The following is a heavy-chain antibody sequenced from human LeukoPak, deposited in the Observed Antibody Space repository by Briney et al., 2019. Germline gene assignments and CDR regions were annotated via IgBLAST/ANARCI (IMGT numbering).Heavy chain of an antibody. D-gene: IGHD1-7*01. CDR3: ATAPDYNWNSNFDY. J-gene: IGHJ4*02. Sequence: ASVKVSCKASGYIFTDYFIHWVRQAPGQGLEWMAWINPTAGDTSYAQKIQGRVTLARDTSISTVYMELSRLTFDDTAVYYCATAPDYNWNSNFDYWGQGTLVTVSS. V-gene: IGHV1-2*02. CDR2: INPTAGDT. CDR1: GYIFTDYF.